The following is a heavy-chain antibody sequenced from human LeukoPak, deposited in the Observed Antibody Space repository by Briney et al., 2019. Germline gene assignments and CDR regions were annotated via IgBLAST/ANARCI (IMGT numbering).Heavy chain of an antibody. J-gene: IGHJ4*02. V-gene: IGHV1-3*01. CDR2: INAGNGNT. CDR1: GYTFTSYA. D-gene: IGHD3-10*01. Sequence: ASVTVSCKASGYTFTSYAMHWLRQAPGQRLEWMGWINAGNGNTKYSQKFQGRVTITRDTSASTAYMELSSLRSEDTAVYYCARGGSGSYLVAYWGQGTLVTVSS. CDR3: ARGGSGSYLVAY.